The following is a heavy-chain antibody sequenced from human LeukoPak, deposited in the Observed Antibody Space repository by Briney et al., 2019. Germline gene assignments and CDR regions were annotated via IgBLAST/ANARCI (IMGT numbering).Heavy chain of an antibody. J-gene: IGHJ4*02. D-gene: IGHD3-9*01. CDR2: INSDGSST. V-gene: IGHV3-74*01. CDR3: ARRGRGGLQYFDWSYGEYYFNY. CDR1: GFTFSSYW. Sequence: QAGGSLRLSCAASGFTFSSYWMHWVRQAPGKGLVWVSRINSDGSSTSYADSVKGRFTISRDNAKNTLYLQMNSLRAEDTAVYYCARRGRGGLQYFDWSYGEYYFNYWGQGTLVTVSS.